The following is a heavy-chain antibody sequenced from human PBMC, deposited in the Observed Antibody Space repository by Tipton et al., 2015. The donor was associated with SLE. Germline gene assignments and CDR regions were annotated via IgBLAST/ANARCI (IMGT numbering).Heavy chain of an antibody. CDR3: ARDADRNTRYSQFDH. CDR1: GFPFSVYG. J-gene: IGHJ4*02. Sequence: RSLRLSCAASGFPFSVYGMHWVRQAPGKGLEWVAVFWSDGTNKFYGDSVKGRFIISRDNSKNTLYLEMNSLRAEDTAVYFCARDADRNTRYSQFDHWGQGTLVTVSS. D-gene: IGHD3-9*01. CDR2: FWSDGTNK. V-gene: IGHV3-33*01.